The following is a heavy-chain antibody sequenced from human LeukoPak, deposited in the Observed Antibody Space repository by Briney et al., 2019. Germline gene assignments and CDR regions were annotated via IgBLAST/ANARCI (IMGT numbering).Heavy chain of an antibody. CDR1: GFTFRRYA. Sequence: GGSLRLSCAASGFTFRRYAMSWVRQAPGKGLEWVSSISGSAGSTYYADSVKGRFTISRDNSKNTLYLQMNSLRAEDTAVYYCAKDHYYDSRGYYDSSYWYFDPWGRGTLATVSS. V-gene: IGHV3-23*01. D-gene: IGHD3-22*01. CDR3: AKDHYYDSRGYYDSSYWYFDP. CDR2: ISGSAGST. J-gene: IGHJ2*01.